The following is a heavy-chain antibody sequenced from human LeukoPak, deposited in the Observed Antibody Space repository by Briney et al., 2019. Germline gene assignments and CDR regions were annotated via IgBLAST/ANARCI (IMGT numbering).Heavy chain of an antibody. Sequence: PGGSLRLSCVASGFTFSDYSMNWVRQAPGKGLEWVSSISPSTGYIYYADSAKGRFNISRDNADNSLYMKMNSLRAEDTAVYYCARGQGIAAAGDDYWGQGTLVTVSS. CDR3: ARGQGIAAAGDDY. J-gene: IGHJ4*02. CDR2: ISPSTGYI. D-gene: IGHD6-13*01. V-gene: IGHV3-21*01. CDR1: GFTFSDYS.